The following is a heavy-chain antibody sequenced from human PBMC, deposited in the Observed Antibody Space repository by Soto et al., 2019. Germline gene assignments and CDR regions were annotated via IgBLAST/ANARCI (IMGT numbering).Heavy chain of an antibody. CDR2: IYRGTT. D-gene: IGHD6-19*01. V-gene: IGHV3-66*01. CDR3: AKTANGWFSAFDI. Sequence: EVQLVESGGGLVQPGGSLRLSCAASGFTVSDNYMNWVRQAPGKGLEWVAVIYRGTTYYADSVKGRFTISRDNSKNTLYLQMNSLRAEDTAVYYCAKTANGWFSAFDIWGQGTMVTVSS. CDR1: GFTVSDNY. J-gene: IGHJ3*02.